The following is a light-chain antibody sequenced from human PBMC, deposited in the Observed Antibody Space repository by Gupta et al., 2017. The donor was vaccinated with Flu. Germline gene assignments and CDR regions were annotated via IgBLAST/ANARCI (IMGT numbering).Light chain of an antibody. V-gene: IGKV2-30*01. J-gene: IGKJ1*01. CDR3: MQGAHWPWT. CDR2: LFS. Sequence: ISCRSNQGLVYSDGNTYLHWFQQRPGQTPRRLIHLFSYRDSGVPDRFSGSGSGTDFTLKISRVEAEDVGIYFCMQGAHWPWTFGQGTKVEVK. CDR1: QGLVYSDGNTY.